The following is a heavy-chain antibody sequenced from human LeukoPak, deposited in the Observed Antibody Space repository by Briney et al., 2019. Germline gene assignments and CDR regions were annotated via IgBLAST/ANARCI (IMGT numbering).Heavy chain of an antibody. CDR2: FYSTGST. CDR3: ARILRYYGSGSYGY. Sequence: KSSETLSLTCTVSGGSISSYYWTWTRRPAGKGLEWIGRFYSTGSTNYNPSLKSRVTMSVDTSKNQFSLKLSSVTAADTVMYYCARILRYYGSGSYGYWGQGTLVTVSS. D-gene: IGHD3-10*01. V-gene: IGHV4-4*07. CDR1: GGSISSYY. J-gene: IGHJ4*02.